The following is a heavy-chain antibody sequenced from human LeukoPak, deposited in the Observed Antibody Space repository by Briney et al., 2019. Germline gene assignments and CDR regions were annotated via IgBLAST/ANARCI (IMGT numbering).Heavy chain of an antibody. V-gene: IGHV4-31*03. CDR3: ASGDNDPLFDY. CDR1: GGSISSGGYY. J-gene: IGHJ4*02. D-gene: IGHD1-1*01. CDR2: VYYSGST. Sequence: PSETLSLTCTVSGGSISSGGYYWSWIRQHPGKGLEWIGSVYYSGSTNYSPSLQGRVIISLDTSRNQFSLKLSSVTAAGTAVYYCASGDNDPLFDYWGQGALVTVSS.